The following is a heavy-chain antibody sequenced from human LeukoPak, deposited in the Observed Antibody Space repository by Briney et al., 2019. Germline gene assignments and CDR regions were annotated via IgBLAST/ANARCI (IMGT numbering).Heavy chain of an antibody. CDR2: MYHSGNT. Sequence: SETLSLTCAVSDYSISSGYYWGWIRQPPGKGLEWIGSMYHSGNTYYNPSLKSRVTISVDTSKNQFSLKLSSVTAADTAVYYCARGQTTVNFDSWGQGTLVTVSS. V-gene: IGHV4-38-2*01. D-gene: IGHD4-17*01. CDR1: DYSISSGYY. CDR3: ARGQTTVNFDS. J-gene: IGHJ4*02.